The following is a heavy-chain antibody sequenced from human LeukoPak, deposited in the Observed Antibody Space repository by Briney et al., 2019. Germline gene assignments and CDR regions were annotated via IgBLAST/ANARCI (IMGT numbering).Heavy chain of an antibody. CDR2: ISGSDGST. Sequence: GGSLRLSCAASGFTFSSYAMSWVRQAPGKGLEWVSTISGSDGSTYYAGSVKGRFTISRDNSKNTLYLQMNSPRAEDTAVYYCAKLRTRGYHRESFDYWGQGTLVTVSS. J-gene: IGHJ4*02. D-gene: IGHD3-22*01. CDR1: GFTFSSYA. V-gene: IGHV3-23*01. CDR3: AKLRTRGYHRESFDY.